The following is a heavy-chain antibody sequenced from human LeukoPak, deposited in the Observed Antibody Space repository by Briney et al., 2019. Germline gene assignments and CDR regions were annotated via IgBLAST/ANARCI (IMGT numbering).Heavy chain of an antibody. V-gene: IGHV3-21*01. J-gene: IGHJ4*02. D-gene: IGHD3-10*01. CDR1: GFTFSTYS. Sequence: PAGPLRLSCAASGFTFSTYSMNWVRQAPAKGLEWVSSISSGSSYIYYADSVKGRFTISRDNAKNSLYLQMNSLRAEDTAVYYCARVRGPQLSYFDNWGQGTLVTVSS. CDR3: ARVRGPQLSYFDN. CDR2: ISSGSSYI.